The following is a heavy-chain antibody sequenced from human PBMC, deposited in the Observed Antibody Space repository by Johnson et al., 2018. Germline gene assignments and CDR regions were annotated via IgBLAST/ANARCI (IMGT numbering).Heavy chain of an antibody. CDR1: GFTFSDYW. CDR3: TRDRYRASYDGYFHH. J-gene: IGHJ1*01. Sequence: EVQLVESGGGLVQPGGSLRLSCAVTGFTFSDYWMHWVRQAPGEGLVWVSRISGDGSSAYYADSVKGRFTISRDNAKNALFLQMNSLTVDDTAVYYCTRDRYRASYDGYFHHWGQGTLVT. D-gene: IGHD1-26*01. CDR2: ISGDGSSA. V-gene: IGHV3-74*01.